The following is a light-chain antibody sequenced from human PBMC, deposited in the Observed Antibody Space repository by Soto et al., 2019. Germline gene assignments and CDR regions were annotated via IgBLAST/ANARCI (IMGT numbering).Light chain of an antibody. Sequence: DIQMTQSPSVLSASVGDKVTITCRASQDIRNSLARYQQRPGKAPELLISQASDLQGGVPSRFSGSGSGTEFTLTIRSLQADDFATYYCHQYYSHSTFGQGTKLE. J-gene: IGKJ2*01. CDR1: QDIRNS. CDR2: QAS. CDR3: HQYYSHST. V-gene: IGKV1-5*01.